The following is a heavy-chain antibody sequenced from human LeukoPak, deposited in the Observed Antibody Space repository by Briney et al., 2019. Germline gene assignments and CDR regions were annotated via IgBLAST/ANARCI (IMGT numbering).Heavy chain of an antibody. D-gene: IGHD6-19*01. J-gene: IGHJ4*02. CDR3: AKDRAPYSSGWYPDY. CDR1: GFTFSSYS. CDR2: ISSSSSYI. Sequence: AGGSLRLSCAASGFTFSSYSMNWVRQAPGKGLEWVPSISSSSSYIYYADSVKGRFTISRDNSKNTLYLQMNSLRAEDTAVYYCAKDRAPYSSGWYPDYWGQGTLVTVSS. V-gene: IGHV3-21*01.